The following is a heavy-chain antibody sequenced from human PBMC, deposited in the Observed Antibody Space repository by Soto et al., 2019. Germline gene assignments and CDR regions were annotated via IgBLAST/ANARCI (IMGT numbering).Heavy chain of an antibody. V-gene: IGHV1-3*01. J-gene: IGHJ3*02. D-gene: IGHD5-12*01. CDR3: ARVQYSGYDFKLAFDI. Sequence: QVQLVQSGAQVKKPGASVKVSCKASGYTFDNYALHWVRQAPGRRLEWMGWINAGNGYTKYSQGFQGRVTITRDTSASTVHMDLSSLRSEDTAVYYCARVQYSGYDFKLAFDIWGQGTMVTVSS. CDR1: GYTFDNYA. CDR2: INAGNGYT.